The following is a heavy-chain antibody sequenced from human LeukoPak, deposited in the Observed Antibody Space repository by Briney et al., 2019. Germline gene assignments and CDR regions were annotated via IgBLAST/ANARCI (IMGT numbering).Heavy chain of an antibody. CDR2: ISSLSGTI. CDR3: ARAPARNYYYYYMDV. CDR1: GFTFSSYS. Sequence: GGSLRLSCAASGFTFSSYSMNWVRQAPGEGLEWVSYISSLSGTIYYADSVKGRFTISRDNAKNSLYLQMNSLRAEDTAVYYCARAPARNYYYYYMDVWGKGTTVTVSS. V-gene: IGHV3-48*04. J-gene: IGHJ6*03.